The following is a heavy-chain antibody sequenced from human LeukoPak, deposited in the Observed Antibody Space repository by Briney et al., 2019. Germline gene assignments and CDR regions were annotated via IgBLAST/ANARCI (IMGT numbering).Heavy chain of an antibody. CDR3: AGDSGNYHYDMDV. Sequence: ASAKVSCKTSGYSLNSHHVHWVRQAPGQGLEWMGINFFHDGSTSNTQKFQGRVTMTRDTSTSTVYMELSSLRSEDTAVYYCAGDSGNYHYDMDVWGQGTTVIVSS. V-gene: IGHV1-46*02. J-gene: IGHJ6*02. CDR2: NFFHDGST. CDR1: GYSLNSHH. D-gene: IGHD3-10*01.